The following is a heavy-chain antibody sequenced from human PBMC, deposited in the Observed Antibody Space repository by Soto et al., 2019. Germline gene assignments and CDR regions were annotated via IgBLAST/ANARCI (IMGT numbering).Heavy chain of an antibody. Sequence: GASVKVSCKASGYTFTSYGISWVRQAPGQRLEWMGWINAGNGNTKYSQKFQGRVTITRDTSASTAYMELSSLRSEDTAVYYCARVGSGTRSNYYYGMDVWGQGTTVTVSS. J-gene: IGHJ6*02. D-gene: IGHD3-10*01. V-gene: IGHV1-3*01. CDR3: ARVGSGTRSNYYYGMDV. CDR1: GYTFTSYG. CDR2: INAGNGNT.